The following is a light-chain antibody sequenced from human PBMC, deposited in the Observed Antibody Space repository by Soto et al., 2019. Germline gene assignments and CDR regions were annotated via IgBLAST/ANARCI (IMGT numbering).Light chain of an antibody. V-gene: IGLV1-44*01. CDR2: SNN. CDR3: AEWDDSLNGVV. Sequence: QSVLTQPPSVSAAPGQKVTISCSGSSSNIGSNTVNWYQQLPGTAPKLLIYSNNQRPSGVPDRFSGSKSGTSASLAISGLQSEDEADYYCAEWDDSLNGVVFGGGTKVTVL. J-gene: IGLJ2*01. CDR1: SSNIGSNT.